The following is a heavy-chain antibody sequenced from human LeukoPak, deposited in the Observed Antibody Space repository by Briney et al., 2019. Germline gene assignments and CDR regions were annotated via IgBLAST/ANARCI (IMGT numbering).Heavy chain of an antibody. CDR1: GYSISSGYY. CDR2: INHSGST. J-gene: IGHJ4*02. Sequence: SETLSLTCAVSGYSISSGYYWGWIRQPPGKGLEWIGEINHSGSTNYNPSLKSRVTISVDTSKNQFSLKLSSVTAADAAVYYCAANTAPEDYWGQGTLVTVSS. D-gene: IGHD5-18*01. V-gene: IGHV4-38-2*01. CDR3: AANTAPEDY.